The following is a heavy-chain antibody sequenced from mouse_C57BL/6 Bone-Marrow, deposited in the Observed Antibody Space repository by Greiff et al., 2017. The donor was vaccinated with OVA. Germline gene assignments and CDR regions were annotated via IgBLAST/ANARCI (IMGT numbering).Heavy chain of an antibody. J-gene: IGHJ3*01. Sequence: EVMLVESGPELVKPGASVKISCKASGYSFTGYYMNWVKQSPEKSLEWIGEINPSTGGTTYNQKFQAKATLTVDKSSSTAYMQLKSLTSEDSAVYYCARSNYSNWFAYWGQGTLVTVSA. CDR3: ARSNYSNWFAY. CDR1: GYSFTGYY. D-gene: IGHD2-5*01. V-gene: IGHV1-42*01. CDR2: INPSTGGT.